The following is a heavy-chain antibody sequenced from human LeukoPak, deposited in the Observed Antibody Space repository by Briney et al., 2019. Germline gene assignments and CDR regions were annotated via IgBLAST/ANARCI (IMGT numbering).Heavy chain of an antibody. J-gene: IGHJ5*02. Sequence: GGSLRLSCAASGFTFSSYEMNWVRQAPGKGLEWVSGISGSGGSTYYADSVKGRFTISRDNSKNTVYLQMNSLRVEDTAIYYCARAAFGSGAPNWFDPWGQETLVTVPS. CDR1: GFTFSSYE. CDR2: ISGSGGST. V-gene: IGHV3-23*01. CDR3: ARAAFGSGAPNWFDP. D-gene: IGHD3-10*01.